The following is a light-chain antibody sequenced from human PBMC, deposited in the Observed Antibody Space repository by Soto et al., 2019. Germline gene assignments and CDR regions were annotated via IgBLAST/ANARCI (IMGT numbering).Light chain of an antibody. CDR2: AVS. CDR3: SSYAGNYIYV. J-gene: IGLJ1*01. V-gene: IGLV2-11*01. CDR1: SSYIGPYDH. Sequence: QSALTQPRSVSGSPGQSVTLSCTRTSSYIGPYDHVAWYQQHPGKAPTLIIFAVSKRPSGVPDRFSGSKSGNTASLTISGLQAEDEADYYCSSYAGNYIYVFATGTQLTVL.